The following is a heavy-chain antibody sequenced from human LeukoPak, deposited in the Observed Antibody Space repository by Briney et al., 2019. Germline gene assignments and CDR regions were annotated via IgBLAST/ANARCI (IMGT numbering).Heavy chain of an antibody. CDR3: TTVGNMGLFPVD. CDR1: GFAFSNAW. J-gene: IGHJ4*02. D-gene: IGHD2/OR15-2a*01. CDR2: IKSKTDGGTT. Sequence: PGESLRLSCAASGFAFSNAWMDWVRQAPGKGLEWVGRIKSKTDGGTTDYAAPVKGRFTISRDDSKNTLYLQMNSLKTEDTAVYYCTTVGNMGLFPVDWGQGTLVTVSS. V-gene: IGHV3-15*07.